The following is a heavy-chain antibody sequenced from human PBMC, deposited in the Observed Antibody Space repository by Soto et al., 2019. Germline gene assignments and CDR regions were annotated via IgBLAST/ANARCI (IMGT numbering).Heavy chain of an antibody. D-gene: IGHD2-15*01. CDR1: GYTLTELS. J-gene: IGHJ4*02. Sequence: ASVKVSCKVSGYTLTELSMHWVRQAPGKGLEWMGGFDPEDGETIYAQKFQGRVTMTEDTSTDTAYMELSSLRSEDTAVYYCATPLGGSLLRRTLTLDYWGQGTLVTVSS. V-gene: IGHV1-24*01. CDR2: FDPEDGET. CDR3: ATPLGGSLLRRTLTLDY.